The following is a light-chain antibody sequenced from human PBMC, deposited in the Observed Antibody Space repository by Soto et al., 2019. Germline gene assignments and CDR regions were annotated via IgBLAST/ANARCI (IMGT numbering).Light chain of an antibody. CDR1: MRDVGAYNL. J-gene: IGLJ3*02. CDR2: EVR. CDR3: SAYSARSTLV. Sequence: QSALTQPASVSGSAGQSITISCSGTMRDVGAYNLVSWYQQHPGTAPKLIIYEVRNRPSGISSRFSGSRSGNTASLTISGLQSEDEGYYYRSAYSARSTLVFGGGTQLTVL. V-gene: IGLV2-14*01.